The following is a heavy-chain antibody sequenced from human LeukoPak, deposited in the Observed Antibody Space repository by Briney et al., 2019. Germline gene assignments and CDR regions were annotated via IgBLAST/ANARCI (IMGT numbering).Heavy chain of an antibody. CDR2: ISAYNGNT. CDR3: ARAGQQLPGYYYYYMDV. J-gene: IGHJ6*03. V-gene: IGHV1-18*01. CDR1: GYTFTSYG. Sequence: ASVKVSCKASGYTFTSYGISWVRQAPGQRLEWMGWISAYNGNTNYAQKLQGRVTMTTDTSTSTAYMELRSLRSDDTAVYYCARAGQQLPGYYYYYMDVWGKGTTVTVSS. D-gene: IGHD6-13*01.